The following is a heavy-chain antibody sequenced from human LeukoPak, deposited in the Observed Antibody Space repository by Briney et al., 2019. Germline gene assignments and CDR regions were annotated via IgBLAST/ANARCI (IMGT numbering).Heavy chain of an antibody. V-gene: IGHV3-30*04. J-gene: IGHJ3*02. D-gene: IGHD1-1*01. CDR2: ISYDGSNK. CDR3: ARGRRASWKDGGDAFDI. Sequence: GGSLRLSCAASGFTFSSYAMHWVRQAPGKGLEWVAVISYDGSNKYYADSVKGRFTISRDNSKNTLYLQMNSLRAEDTAVYYCARGRRASWKDGGDAFDIWGQGTMVTVSS. CDR1: GFTFSSYA.